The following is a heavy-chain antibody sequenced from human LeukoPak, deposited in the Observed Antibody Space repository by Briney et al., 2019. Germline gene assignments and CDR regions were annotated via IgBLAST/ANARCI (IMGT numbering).Heavy chain of an antibody. CDR1: GGSISSYY. CDR2: IYYSGST. CDR3: ARQVAPRRGWFDP. V-gene: IGHV4-59*01. J-gene: IGHJ5*02. Sequence: SETLSLTCTVSGGSISSYYWSWIRQPPGKGLEWIGYIYYSGSTNYNPSLKSRVTISVETSKNQFSLKLSSVTAADTAVYYCARQVAPRRGWFDPWGQGTLVTVSS. D-gene: IGHD2-15*01.